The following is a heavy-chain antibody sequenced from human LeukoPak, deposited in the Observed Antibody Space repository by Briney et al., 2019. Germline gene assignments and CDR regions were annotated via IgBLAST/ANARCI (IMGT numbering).Heavy chain of an antibody. V-gene: IGHV1-8*01. CDR1: GYTFASYD. Sequence: GASVKVSCKASGYTFASYDINWVRQATGQGLEWMGWMNPNSGNTGYAQKFQGRVTITTDESTSTAYMELSSLRSEDTAVYYCAIPRIAAAGTGLGYFDYWGQGTLVTVSS. J-gene: IGHJ4*02. D-gene: IGHD6-13*01. CDR2: MNPNSGNT. CDR3: AIPRIAAAGTGLGYFDY.